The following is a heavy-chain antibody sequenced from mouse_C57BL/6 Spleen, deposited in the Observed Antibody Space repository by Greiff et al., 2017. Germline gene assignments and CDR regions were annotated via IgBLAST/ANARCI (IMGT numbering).Heavy chain of an antibody. V-gene: IGHV1-58*01. CDR2: IYIGNGYT. CDR1: GYTFTSYG. CDR3: ARGGKGAMDY. D-gene: IGHD2-1*01. Sequence: VQLQQSGAELVRPGSSVKMSCKTSGYTFTSYGINWVKQRPGQGLEWIGYIYIGNGYTDYNEKFKGKATLTSDTSSSTAYMQLSSLTSEDSEIYCCARGGKGAMDYWGQGTSVTVSS. J-gene: IGHJ4*01.